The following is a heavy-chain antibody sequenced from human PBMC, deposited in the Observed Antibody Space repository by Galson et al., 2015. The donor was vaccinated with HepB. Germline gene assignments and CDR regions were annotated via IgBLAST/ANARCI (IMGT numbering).Heavy chain of an antibody. Sequence: SVKVSCKASGYTFTSQYMHWVRQAPGQGIEWMGVINTSGGSTAYAQKFQGRVTLTRDTSTSTVYMELSSLRSEDTAIYYCATGAGSTWCDYWGQGTLVTVSS. CDR2: INTSGGST. J-gene: IGHJ4*02. CDR1: GYTFTSQY. D-gene: IGHD6-13*01. CDR3: ATGAGSTWCDY. V-gene: IGHV1-46*01.